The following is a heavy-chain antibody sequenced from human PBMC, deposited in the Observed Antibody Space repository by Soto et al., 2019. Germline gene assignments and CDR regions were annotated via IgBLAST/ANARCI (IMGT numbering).Heavy chain of an antibody. Sequence: PGGSLRLSCSASGFTFSSYAMHWVRQAPGKGLEYVSAISSNGGSTYYADSVKGRFTISRDNSKNTLYLQMSSLRAEGTAVYYCVKDRKYYDILTGYSYFDYWGQGTLVTVSS. CDR3: VKDRKYYDILTGYSYFDY. V-gene: IGHV3-64D*06. CDR1: GFTFSSYA. D-gene: IGHD3-9*01. CDR2: ISSNGGST. J-gene: IGHJ4*02.